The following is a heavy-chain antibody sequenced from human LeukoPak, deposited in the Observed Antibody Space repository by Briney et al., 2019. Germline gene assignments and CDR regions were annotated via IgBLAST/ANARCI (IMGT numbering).Heavy chain of an antibody. D-gene: IGHD5-24*01. J-gene: IGHJ4*02. Sequence: SETLSLTCNVSGGSITGYYCSRIRQPPGKGLEWIGYIYSREGTDYNPSLGSRVTISVDTPKNQFSLKLSSVTAADTAVYYCARHNKDDLHFDFWGQGTVVTVSS. CDR3: ARHNKDDLHFDF. CDR1: GGSITGYY. V-gene: IGHV4-4*09. CDR2: IYSREGT.